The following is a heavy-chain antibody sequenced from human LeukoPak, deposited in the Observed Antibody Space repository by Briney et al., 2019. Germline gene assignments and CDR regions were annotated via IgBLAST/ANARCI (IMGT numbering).Heavy chain of an antibody. Sequence: GGSLRLSCAASGFTFSSYSMNWVRQAPGKGLEWVSSISSSSSYIYYADSVKGRFTISGDNAKNSLYLQMNSLRAEDTAVYYCARYNDYGDYKSPLDIWGQGTMVTVSS. V-gene: IGHV3-21*01. CDR3: ARYNDYGDYKSPLDI. CDR2: ISSSSSYI. CDR1: GFTFSSYS. D-gene: IGHD4-17*01. J-gene: IGHJ3*02.